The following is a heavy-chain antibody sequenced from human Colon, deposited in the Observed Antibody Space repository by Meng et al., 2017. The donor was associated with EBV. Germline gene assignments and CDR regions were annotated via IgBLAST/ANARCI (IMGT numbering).Heavy chain of an antibody. J-gene: IGHJ4*02. CDR1: GASISSNNW. CDR3: ARGNAYNAPSFNY. CDR2: IYHGGNT. V-gene: IGHV4-4*02. Sequence: GQPEAAGPGLVEPSGTLSLTCAVSGASISSNNWWSWVRQPQGKGLEWIGEIYHGGNTNYNPSLKSRVTISVDRSNDQFSLSLSSVTAADTAVYYCARGNAYNAPSFNYWGQGTLVTVSS. D-gene: IGHD5-24*01.